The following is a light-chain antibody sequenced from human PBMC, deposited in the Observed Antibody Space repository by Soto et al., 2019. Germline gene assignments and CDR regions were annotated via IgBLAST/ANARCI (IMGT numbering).Light chain of an antibody. V-gene: IGKV1-5*03. Sequence: DIQMTQSPSTLSGSVVDRATITCRASQTISSWLAWYQQKPGKAPTLLIYKASTLKSGVPSRFNGSGACTEFSLSISGLQPDDFATYYCQQYNPYSPWTFGQGTKVDIK. CDR2: KAS. CDR3: QQYNPYSPWT. J-gene: IGKJ1*01. CDR1: QTISSW.